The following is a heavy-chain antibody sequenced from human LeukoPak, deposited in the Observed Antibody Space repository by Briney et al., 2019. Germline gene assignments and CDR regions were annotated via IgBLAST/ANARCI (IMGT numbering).Heavy chain of an antibody. V-gene: IGHV3-48*01. CDR1: GFTFSSFS. CDR2: ISSSSSII. J-gene: IGHJ4*02. D-gene: IGHD3-3*01. Sequence: GGSLRLSCAASGFTFSSFSMNWVRQAPGKGLEWVSYISSSSSIIYYADSVKGRFTISRDNAKNSLYLQMNSLRAEDTAVYYCARDYDFWSGYYTGIFDYWGQGALVTVSS. CDR3: ARDYDFWSGYYTGIFDY.